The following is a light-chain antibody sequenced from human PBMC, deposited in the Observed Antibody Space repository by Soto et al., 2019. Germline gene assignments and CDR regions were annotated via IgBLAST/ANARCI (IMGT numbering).Light chain of an antibody. Sequence: DIQMTQSPSALSASVGDRVTITCRASQTISTYLNWYQQKPGKAPKLLIYAASTLQSGVPSRFSGRGSWTDFTLTISSLQPEAFATYDCQQSLGIPYTFGQGTRLEIK. CDR2: AAS. CDR1: QTISTY. J-gene: IGKJ2*01. CDR3: QQSLGIPYT. V-gene: IGKV1-39*01.